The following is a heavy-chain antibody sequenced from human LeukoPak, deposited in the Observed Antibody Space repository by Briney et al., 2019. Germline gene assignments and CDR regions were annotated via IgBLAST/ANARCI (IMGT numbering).Heavy chain of an antibody. J-gene: IGHJ4*02. CDR2: INHNGST. V-gene: IGHV4-34*01. CDR1: GGSFSGYY. D-gene: IGHD6-19*01. Sequence: PSETLSLTCTVYGGSFSGYYWSWIRQPPGKGLEWIGEINHNGSTNYNPSLKSRVTISVDTSKNQFSLKLSSVTAADTAVYYCARRHMRPRAVAGTWFDYWGEGTLVTVSS. CDR3: ARRHMRPRAVAGTWFDY.